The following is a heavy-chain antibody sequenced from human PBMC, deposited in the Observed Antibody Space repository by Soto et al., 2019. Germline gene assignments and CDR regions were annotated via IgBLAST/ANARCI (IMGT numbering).Heavy chain of an antibody. J-gene: IGHJ6*02. D-gene: IGHD2-2*01. V-gene: IGHV5-51*01. CDR2: IYPGDSDT. CDR1: GYSFTSYW. Sequence: GESLKISCKGSGYSFTSYWIGWVRQMPGKGLEWMGIIYPGDSDTRYSPSFQGQVTISADKSISTAYLQWSSLKASDTAMYYCARQRDIVVVPAALGRYYGMDVWGQGTTVTVSS. CDR3: ARQRDIVVVPAALGRYYGMDV.